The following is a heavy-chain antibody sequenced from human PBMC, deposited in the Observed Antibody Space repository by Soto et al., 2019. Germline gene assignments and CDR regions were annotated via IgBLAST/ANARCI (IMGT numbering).Heavy chain of an antibody. CDR2: IIPVFGTT. CDR1: GGTFSNYA. J-gene: IGHJ5*01. CDR3: ARPLFCISTDCYRPDRNWFDP. Sequence: ASVKVSCKASGGTFSNYAISWVRQAPGQGLEWMGGIIPVFGTTHFAQKFQGRVTITADESTNTSYMELTSLTSQDTAVYYCARPLFCISTDCYRPDRNWFDPWGQGTLVTVSS. V-gene: IGHV1-69*13. D-gene: IGHD2-2*01.